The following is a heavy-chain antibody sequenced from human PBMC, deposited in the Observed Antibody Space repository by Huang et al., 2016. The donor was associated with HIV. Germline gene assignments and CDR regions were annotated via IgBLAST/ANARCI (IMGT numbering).Heavy chain of an antibody. V-gene: IGHV1-69*10. CDR2: IGLRVRIT. CDR1: RGSFSDYA. CDR3: TREGEGWFGKPTRALAF. Sequence: QVELVQSETAVKMTGSSVKVSCKVSRGSFSDYAFSWVGQAHGKGLEYRGGIGLRVRITNYRDKFRGRITISADKATKSVFVEVRDLRTDEAAVYYCTREGEGWFGKPTRALAFWGQGTKIIVSS. J-gene: IGHJ3*01. D-gene: IGHD3-10*01.